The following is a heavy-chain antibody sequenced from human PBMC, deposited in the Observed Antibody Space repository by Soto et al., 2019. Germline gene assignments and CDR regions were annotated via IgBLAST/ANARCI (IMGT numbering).Heavy chain of an antibody. V-gene: IGHV4-4*08. D-gene: IGHD3-22*01. J-gene: IGHJ5*02. CDR2: MYFGGSF. CDR1: GASVSNGY. CDR3: ARSYYDSTGFAVDP. Sequence: QMQLQASGPGLVKPSETLSLTCNVSGASVSNGYWSWIRQPPGKALEWIGFMYFGGSFNYNPSLTSRATIXGXTXXNQFSMKLTSVTASDTAVYYCARSYYDSTGFAVDPWGQGTLVTVSS.